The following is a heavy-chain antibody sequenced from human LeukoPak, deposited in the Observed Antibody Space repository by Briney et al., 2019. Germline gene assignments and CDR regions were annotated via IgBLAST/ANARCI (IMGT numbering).Heavy chain of an antibody. J-gene: IGHJ4*02. D-gene: IGHD6-19*01. V-gene: IGHV3-30-3*02. Sequence: PGRSLRLSCAASGFTFSSYAMHWVRQAPGKGLEWVAVISYDGSNKYYADSVKGRFTISRDNSKNTLYLQVNSLRAEDTAVYYCAKRDNSGSFYFDYWGQGALVTVSS. CDR2: ISYDGSNK. CDR1: GFTFSSYA. CDR3: AKRDNSGSFYFDY.